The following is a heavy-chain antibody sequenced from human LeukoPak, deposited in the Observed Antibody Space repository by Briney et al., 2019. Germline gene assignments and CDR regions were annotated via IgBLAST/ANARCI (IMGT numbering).Heavy chain of an antibody. V-gene: IGHV1-69*04. D-gene: IGHD6-19*01. CDR3: ARAGYSSGWYGGFDY. CDR1: GGTFSSYA. J-gene: IGHJ4*02. CDR2: IIPILGIA. Sequence: SVKVPCKASGGTFSSYAISWVRQAPGQGLEWMGRIIPILGIANYAQKFQGRVTITADKSTSTAYMELSSLRSEDTAVYYCARAGYSSGWYGGFDYWGQGTLVTVSS.